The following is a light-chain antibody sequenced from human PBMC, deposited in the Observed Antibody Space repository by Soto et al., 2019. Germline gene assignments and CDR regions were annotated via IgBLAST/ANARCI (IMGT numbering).Light chain of an antibody. J-gene: IGKJ4*01. V-gene: IGKV1-12*01. CDR3: QQANAFPPA. Sequence: DIPMTQSPSSVSASVGDRVTITCRASQPINNWVAWYQQRAGKAPNLLIYAATNLLSGVPSRFSGSGSGTDFPLTISSLQPEDFATYYCQQANAFPPAFGGGTKVDLK. CDR1: QPINNW. CDR2: AAT.